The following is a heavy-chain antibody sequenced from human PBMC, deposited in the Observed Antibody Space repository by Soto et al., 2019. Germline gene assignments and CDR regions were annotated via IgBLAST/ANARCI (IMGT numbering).Heavy chain of an antibody. J-gene: IGHJ6*01. CDR3: ASGYSSSWYGYYYYGMDV. D-gene: IGHD6-13*01. CDR2: IYYSGST. V-gene: IGHV4-39*01. CDR1: GGSISSSSYY. Sequence: SETLSLTCTVSGGSISSSSYYWGWIRQPPGKGLEWIGSIYYSGSTYYNPSLKSRVTISVDTSKNQSSLKLSSVTAADTAVYYCASGYSSSWYGYYYYGMDVWG.